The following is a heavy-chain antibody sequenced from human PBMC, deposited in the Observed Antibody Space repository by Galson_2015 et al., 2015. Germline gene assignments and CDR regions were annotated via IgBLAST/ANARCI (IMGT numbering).Heavy chain of an antibody. CDR2: IIPIFGTA. CDR1: GGTFSSYA. Sequence: SVKVSCKASGGTFSSYAISWVRQAPGQGLEWMGGIIPIFGTANYAQKFQGRVTITADESTSTAYMELSSLRSEDTAVYYCARSWGYFGSLAPLDDYWGQGTLVTVSS. D-gene: IGHD3-22*01. J-gene: IGHJ4*02. V-gene: IGHV1-69*13. CDR3: ARSWGYFGSLAPLDDY.